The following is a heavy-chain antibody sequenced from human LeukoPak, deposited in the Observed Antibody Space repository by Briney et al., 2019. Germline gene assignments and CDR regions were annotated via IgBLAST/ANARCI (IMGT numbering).Heavy chain of an antibody. J-gene: IGHJ4*02. Sequence: GGSLRLSCAASGFTFSSYWMYWVRQAPGKGLVWFSRINSGGSSSGYADSVKGRFTISRDNAKNTLYLQMNSLRAEDTALYYCARGGSGIEYWGQGTLVTVSS. CDR2: INSGGSSS. CDR3: ARGGSGIEY. D-gene: IGHD3-10*01. V-gene: IGHV3-74*01. CDR1: GFTFSSYW.